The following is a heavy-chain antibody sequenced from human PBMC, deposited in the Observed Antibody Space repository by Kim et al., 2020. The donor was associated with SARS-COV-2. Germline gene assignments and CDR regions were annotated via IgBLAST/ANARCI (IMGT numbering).Heavy chain of an antibody. CDR1: GASITHHY. CDR2: IHYSGNT. V-gene: IGHV4-59*11. D-gene: IGHD6-13*01. J-gene: IGHJ5*02. CDR3: ARDGAMAAVGTQQGFDP. Sequence: SETLSLTCTVSGASITHHYWSWIRQTPGKGLEWISYIHYSGNTNYNPSLKSRVTISIDTSKSQFFLKMTSVTAADTAIYYCARDGAMAAVGTQQGFDPWGQGTLVTVSS.